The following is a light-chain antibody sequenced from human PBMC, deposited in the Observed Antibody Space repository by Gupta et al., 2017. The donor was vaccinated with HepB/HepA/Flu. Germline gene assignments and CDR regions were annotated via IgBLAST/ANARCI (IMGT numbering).Light chain of an antibody. CDR3: SSYTTSSTLGV. Sequence: QSALTQPASVSGSPGQPITISCTGTSSDVGGYNYVSWYQHHPGKAPKLMIYDVSNRPSGVSDRFSGSKSGNTASLTISGLQAEDEADYYCSSYTTSSTLGVFGGGTKLTV. CDR2: DVS. J-gene: IGLJ2*01. CDR1: SSDVGGYNY. V-gene: IGLV2-14*03.